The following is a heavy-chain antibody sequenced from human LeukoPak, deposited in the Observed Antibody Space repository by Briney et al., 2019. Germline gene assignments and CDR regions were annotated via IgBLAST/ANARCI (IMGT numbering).Heavy chain of an antibody. J-gene: IGHJ6*03. CDR2: ISPSGGST. V-gene: IGHV1-46*01. CDR1: GYTFTSNY. CDR3: ARDAYSSSSYGFDMDV. Sequence: ASVKVSRKAFGYTFTSNYMHWVRQAPGQGPEWMGVISPSGGSTTYAQKFQGRVTLTRDMSTSTVYMELSSLRSEDAAVYYCARDAYSSSSYGFDMDVWGKGTTVTVSS. D-gene: IGHD6-6*01.